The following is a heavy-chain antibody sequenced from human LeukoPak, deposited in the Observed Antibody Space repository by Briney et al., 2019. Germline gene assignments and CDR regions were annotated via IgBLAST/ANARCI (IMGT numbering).Heavy chain of an antibody. CDR1: GFTFSSYS. D-gene: IGHD3-3*01. V-gene: IGHV3-48*04. Sequence: GGSLRLPCAASGFTFSSYSMNWVRQAPGKGLEWVSYISSSSSTIYYADSVKGRFTISRDNAKNSLYLQMNSLRAEDTAVYYCAREKLRFFGYWGQGTLVTVSS. CDR3: AREKLRFFGY. CDR2: ISSSSSTI. J-gene: IGHJ4*02.